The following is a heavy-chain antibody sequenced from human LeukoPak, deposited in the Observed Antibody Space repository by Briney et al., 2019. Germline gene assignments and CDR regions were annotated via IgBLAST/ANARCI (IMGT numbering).Heavy chain of an antibody. J-gene: IGHJ4*02. CDR1: GYTFTSYY. CDR2: ISAYNGNT. V-gene: IGHV1-18*04. CDR3: ARESFGGSCDY. Sequence: GASVKVSCKASGYTFTSYYMHWVRQAPGQGLEWMGWISAYNGNTNYAQKLQGRVTMTTDTSTSTAYMELRSLRSDDTAVYYCARESFGGSCDYWGQGTLVTVSS. D-gene: IGHD2-15*01.